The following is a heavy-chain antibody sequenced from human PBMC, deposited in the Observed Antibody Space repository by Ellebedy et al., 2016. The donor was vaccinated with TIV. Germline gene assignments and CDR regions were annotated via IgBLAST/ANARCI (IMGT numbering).Heavy chain of an antibody. J-gene: IGHJ5*02. D-gene: IGHD5-12*01. Sequence: AASVKVSCKASGYNLTTFGITWVRQAPGQGLEWMGWISAYNGDTNYAQKFQGRVTMATDTSTSTAYMELRSLRSDDAAIYYCAMGDPTNSGYDPINWFDPWGQGTLVTVSS. CDR2: ISAYNGDT. CDR3: AMGDPTNSGYDPINWFDP. V-gene: IGHV1-18*01. CDR1: GYNLTTFG.